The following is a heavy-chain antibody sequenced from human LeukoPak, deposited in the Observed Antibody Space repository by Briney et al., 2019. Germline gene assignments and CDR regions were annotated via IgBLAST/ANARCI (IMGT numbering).Heavy chain of an antibody. V-gene: IGHV4-38-2*02. CDR1: GYSISSGYY. CDR2: ICHSGST. Sequence: SETLSLTCAVSGYSISSGYYWGWLRQPPGKGLEWIGSICHSGSTYYNPSLKSRVTISVDTSKNQFSLKLSSVTAADTAVYYCAREAVADYMDVWGKGTTVTVSS. D-gene: IGHD6-19*01. J-gene: IGHJ6*03. CDR3: AREAVADYMDV.